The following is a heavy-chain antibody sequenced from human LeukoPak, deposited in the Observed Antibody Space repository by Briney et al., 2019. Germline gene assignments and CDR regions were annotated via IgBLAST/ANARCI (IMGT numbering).Heavy chain of an antibody. CDR1: GFTFSSYS. CDR2: ISSTSSYI. Sequence: GGSLRLSCAASGFTFSSYSMSWVRQAPGKGLEWVSSISSTSSYIYYADSLKGRFTISRDNAKNSLFLQMNSLRAEDTAVYYCARDKIVGATYFDYWGQGTLVTVSS. CDR3: ARDKIVGATYFDY. V-gene: IGHV3-21*01. J-gene: IGHJ4*02. D-gene: IGHD1-26*01.